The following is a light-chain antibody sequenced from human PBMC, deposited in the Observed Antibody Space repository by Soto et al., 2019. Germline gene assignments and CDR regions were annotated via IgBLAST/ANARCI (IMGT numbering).Light chain of an antibody. CDR3: QQSNDLVS. J-gene: IGKJ5*01. CDR2: DAS. CDR1: QDINHY. Sequence: GDRVTITCQASQDINHYVNWYQQKPGKAPKFLIFDASTLKTGVPSRFSGSGSGTDFSFTISSLQPEDIATYYCQQSNDLVSFGQGTRLEIK. V-gene: IGKV1-33*01.